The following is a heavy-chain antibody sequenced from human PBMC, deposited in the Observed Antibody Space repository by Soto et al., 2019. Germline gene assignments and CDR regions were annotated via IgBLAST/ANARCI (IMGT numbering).Heavy chain of an antibody. V-gene: IGHV1-69*02. CDR2: IIPILGIA. Sequence: SVKVSCKASGGTFSSYTISWVRQAPGQGLEWMGRIIPILGIANYAQKFQGRVTITADKSTSTAYMELSSLRSEDTAVYYCAKSAAVVAATHNWFDPWGQGTLVTVSS. CDR1: GGTFSSYT. CDR3: AKSAAVVAATHNWFDP. D-gene: IGHD2-15*01. J-gene: IGHJ5*02.